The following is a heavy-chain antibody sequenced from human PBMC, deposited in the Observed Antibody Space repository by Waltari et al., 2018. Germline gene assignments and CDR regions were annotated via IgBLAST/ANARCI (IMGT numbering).Heavy chain of an antibody. J-gene: IGHJ3*02. Sequence: QVQLVQSGAEVKKPGSSVKVSCKASGGTFSSYATSWVPQAPGQGLEWMGGIIPIFGTANYAQKFQGRVTITADESTSTAYMELSSLRSEDTAVYYCASQPSGSYYSAFDIWGQGTMVTVSS. CDR3: ASQPSGSYYSAFDI. CDR2: IIPIFGTA. V-gene: IGHV1-69*13. CDR1: GGTFSSYA. D-gene: IGHD1-26*01.